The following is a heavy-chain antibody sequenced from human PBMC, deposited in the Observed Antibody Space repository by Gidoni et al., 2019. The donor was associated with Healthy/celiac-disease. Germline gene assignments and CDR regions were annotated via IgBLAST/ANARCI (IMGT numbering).Heavy chain of an antibody. D-gene: IGHD3-22*01. CDR2: IKSKTDGGTT. CDR1: GFTFSNAW. CDR3: TTKNYDSSGYSDY. V-gene: IGHV3-15*01. J-gene: IGHJ4*02. Sequence: EVQLVESGGGLVKPGGSLRLSCAASGFTFSNAWMSWVRQAPGKGLEWVGRIKSKTDGGTTDYAAPVKGRFTISRDDSKNTLYLQMNSLKTEDTAVYYCTTKNYDSSGYSDYWGQGTLVTVSS.